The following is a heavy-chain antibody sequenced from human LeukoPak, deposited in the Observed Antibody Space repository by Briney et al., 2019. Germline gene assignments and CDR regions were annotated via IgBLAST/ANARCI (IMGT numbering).Heavy chain of an antibody. CDR1: GGSISSSSYY. CDR3: ARHGGYSYGQEIDY. V-gene: IGHV4-39*01. CDR2: IYYSGST. Sequence: SETLSLTCTVSGGSISSSSYYWGWIRQPPGKGLEWIGSIYYSGSTYYNPSLKSRVTISVDTSKNQFSLKLSSVTAADTAVYYCARHGGYSYGQEIDYWGQGTLVTVFS. D-gene: IGHD5-18*01. J-gene: IGHJ4*02.